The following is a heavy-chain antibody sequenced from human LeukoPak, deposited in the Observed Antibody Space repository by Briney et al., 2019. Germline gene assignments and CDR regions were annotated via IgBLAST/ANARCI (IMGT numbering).Heavy chain of an antibody. CDR2: INPSGGST. J-gene: IGHJ1*01. Sequence: RSSVKVSCKASGYTFTSYYMHWVRQAPGQGLEWMGIINPSGGSTSYAQKFQGRVTMTRDTSISTAYMELSRLRSDDTAVYYCARDGVGYYDSSGYYYFQHWGQGTLVTVSS. CDR1: GYTFTSYY. D-gene: IGHD3-22*01. V-gene: IGHV1-46*01. CDR3: ARDGVGYYDSSGYYYFQH.